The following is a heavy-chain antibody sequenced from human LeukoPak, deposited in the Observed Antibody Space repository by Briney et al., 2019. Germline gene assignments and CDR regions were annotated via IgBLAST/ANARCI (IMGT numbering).Heavy chain of an antibody. CDR3: TRGQSRGNWFDP. J-gene: IGHJ5*02. Sequence: PSESLSLTCIVSGGSISNFYWTWIRQPPGKGLEWIGYFYYSGSTNYNPSLKSRVTISLDTSKNHFSLNLSSVTAADTAVYYCTRGQSRGNWFDPWGRGTLVTVSS. CDR1: GGSISNFY. V-gene: IGHV4-59*01. CDR2: FYYSGST. D-gene: IGHD3-10*01.